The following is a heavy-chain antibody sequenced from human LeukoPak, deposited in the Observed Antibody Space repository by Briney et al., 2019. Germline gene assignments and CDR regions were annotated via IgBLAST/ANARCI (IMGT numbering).Heavy chain of an antibody. V-gene: IGHV1-2*02. CDR3: ARDQGVYYYMDV. CDR1: GYTFTGYY. Sequence: ASVKVSCKASGYTFTGYYMHWVRQAPGQGLEWMGWINPNSGGTNYAQKFQGRVTMTRDTSISTAYMELRRLRSDDSAVYYCARDQGVYYYMDVWGKGTTVTISS. J-gene: IGHJ6*03. CDR2: INPNSGGT.